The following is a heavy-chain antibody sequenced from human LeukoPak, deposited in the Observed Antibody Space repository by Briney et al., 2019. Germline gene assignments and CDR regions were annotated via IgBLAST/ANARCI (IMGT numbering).Heavy chain of an antibody. CDR2: IYYSGST. J-gene: IGHJ5*02. Sequence: SETLSLTCTVSGGSISSSSYYWGWIRQPPGKGLVWIGSIYYSGSTYYNPSLKSRVTISVDTSKNQFSLKLSSVTAADTAVYYCARVVIVVVPAARTNNWFDPWGQGTLVTVSS. V-gene: IGHV4-39*01. D-gene: IGHD2-2*01. CDR1: GGSISSSSYY. CDR3: ARVVIVVVPAARTNNWFDP.